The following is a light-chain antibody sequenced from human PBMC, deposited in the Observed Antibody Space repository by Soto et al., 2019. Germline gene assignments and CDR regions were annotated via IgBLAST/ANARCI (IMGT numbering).Light chain of an antibody. Sequence: QSALTQPASVSGSPGQSITISCTGTSSDVGGYNYVSWYQQHPGKVPKLMIYEVSNRPSGASYRFSGSKSGNTASLTISGLQAEDEADYYCTSYTSSSAWVFGGVTQLTVL. CDR3: TSYTSSSAWV. J-gene: IGLJ3*02. V-gene: IGLV2-14*01. CDR1: SSDVGGYNY. CDR2: EVS.